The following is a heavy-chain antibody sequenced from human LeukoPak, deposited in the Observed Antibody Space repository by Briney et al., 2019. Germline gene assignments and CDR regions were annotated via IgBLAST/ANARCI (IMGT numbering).Heavy chain of an antibody. D-gene: IGHD1-26*01. CDR1: GFTFSTFS. CDR2: ISSNSYNI. Sequence: GGSLRLSCAASGFTFSTFSMNWVRQAPGKGLEWVSYISSNSYNIYHADSVKGRFTISRDNAENSLYLQMNSLRVEDTAVYYCARVSGSYYTDYWGQGTLVTVSS. J-gene: IGHJ4*02. V-gene: IGHV3-48*01. CDR3: ARVSGSYYTDY.